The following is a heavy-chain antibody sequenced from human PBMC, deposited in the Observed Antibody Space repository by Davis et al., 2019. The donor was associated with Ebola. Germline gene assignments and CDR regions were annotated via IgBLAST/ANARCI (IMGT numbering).Heavy chain of an antibody. CDR2: MNPNSGNT. CDR3: AIGVLMVYAGDY. D-gene: IGHD2-8*01. CDR1: GYTFSSYD. Sequence: ASVKVSCKASGYTFSSYDINWVRQATGQGLEWMGWMNPNSGNTGYAQKFQGRVTMTRNTSISTAYMEMSSLRSEDTAVYYCAIGVLMVYAGDYWGQGTLVTVSS. J-gene: IGHJ4*02. V-gene: IGHV1-8*01.